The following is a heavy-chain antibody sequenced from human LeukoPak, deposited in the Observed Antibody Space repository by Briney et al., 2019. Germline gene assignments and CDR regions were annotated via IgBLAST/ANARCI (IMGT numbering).Heavy chain of an antibody. Sequence: PGGSLRLSCAASGFTFSSYAMSWVRQAPGKGLEWVSAISGSGGSTYYADSVKGRFTISRDNSKNTLYLQMNSLRAEDTAVYYCAKDRSRDLRYGSGAHWGQGTLVTVSS. J-gene: IGHJ4*02. CDR3: AKDRSRDLRYGSGAH. V-gene: IGHV3-23*01. CDR2: ISGSGGST. D-gene: IGHD3-10*01. CDR1: GFTFSSYA.